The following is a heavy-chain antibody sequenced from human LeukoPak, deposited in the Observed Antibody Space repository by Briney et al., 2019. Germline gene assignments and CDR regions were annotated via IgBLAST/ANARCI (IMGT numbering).Heavy chain of an antibody. Sequence: GGSPRLSCTASGFPLSSYSMNWIRQAPGKGLEWISYISASGSAIYYVDSVNGRVTVSRDNARNSLFLQMDSPRAEDTAVYYCARVKGSYFDYWGPGTLVTVSS. CDR2: ISASGSAI. V-gene: IGHV3-48*01. D-gene: IGHD2-15*01. J-gene: IGHJ4*02. CDR1: GFPLSSYS. CDR3: ARVKGSYFDY.